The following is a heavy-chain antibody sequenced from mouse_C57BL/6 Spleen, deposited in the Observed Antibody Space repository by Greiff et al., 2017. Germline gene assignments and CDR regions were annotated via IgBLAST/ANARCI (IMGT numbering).Heavy chain of an antibody. J-gene: IGHJ2*01. D-gene: IGHD3-2*02. CDR3: ARWDSSGWGDY. V-gene: IGHV1-82*01. Sequence: QVQLQQSGPELVKPGASVKISCKASGYAFSSSWMNWVKPRPGKGLEWIGRIYPGDGDTNYNGKVKGQATLTADKSSSTAYLQLSSLTSEDSAVXFCARWDSSGWGDYWGQGTTLTVSS. CDR2: IYPGDGDT. CDR1: GYAFSSSW.